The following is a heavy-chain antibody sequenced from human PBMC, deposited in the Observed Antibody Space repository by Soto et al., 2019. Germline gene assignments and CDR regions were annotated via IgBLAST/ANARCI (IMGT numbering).Heavy chain of an antibody. J-gene: IGHJ5*02. CDR3: ARGGTPELGYCSSTSCYKRWFDP. CDR2: INHSGST. V-gene: IGHV4-34*01. Sequence: SETLSLTCAVYGGSFSGYYWSWIRQPPGKGLEWIGEINHSGSTNYNPSLKSRVTISVDTSKNQFSLKLSSVTAADTAVYYCARGGTPELGYCSSTSCYKRWFDPWGQGTLVTVSS. CDR1: GGSFSGYY. D-gene: IGHD2-2*02.